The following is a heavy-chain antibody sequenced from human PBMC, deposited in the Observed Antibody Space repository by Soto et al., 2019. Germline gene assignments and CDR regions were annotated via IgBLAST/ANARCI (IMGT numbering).Heavy chain of an antibody. Sequence: ASVKVSCKASGYTFTSYGISWVRQAPGQGLEWMGWISAYNGNTNYAQKLQGRATMTTDTSTSTAYMELRSLRSDDTAVYYCARLHTSGYSSGWYGFGNYYGMDVWGQGTTVTVSS. CDR3: ARLHTSGYSSGWYGFGNYYGMDV. D-gene: IGHD6-19*01. J-gene: IGHJ6*02. CDR2: ISAYNGNT. V-gene: IGHV1-18*01. CDR1: GYTFTSYG.